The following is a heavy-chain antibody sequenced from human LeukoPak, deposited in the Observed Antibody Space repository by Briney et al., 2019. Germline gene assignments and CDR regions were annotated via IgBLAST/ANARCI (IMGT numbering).Heavy chain of an antibody. CDR2: ISFDGGNK. V-gene: IGHV3-30*18. CDR3: AKVRSSYSTSWSDY. J-gene: IGHJ4*02. Sequence: GGSLRLSCAASGFNFSSFGMHWVRQAPGKGLEWVAVISFDGGNKHYTDSVKGRFTISRDNSRNTLYLQMNSLRGEDTAVYHCAKVRSSYSTSWSDYWGQGTLVTVSS. D-gene: IGHD5-18*01. CDR1: GFNFSSFG.